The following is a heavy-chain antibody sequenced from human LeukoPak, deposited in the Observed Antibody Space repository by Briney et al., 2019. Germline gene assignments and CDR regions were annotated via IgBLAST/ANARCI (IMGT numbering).Heavy chain of an antibody. J-gene: IGHJ3*02. Sequence: ASVKVSCKASGYTFTSYAMHWVRQAPGQRLEWMGWINAGNGNAKYSQEFQGRVTITRDTSTSTVYMELSSLRSEDTAVYYCARAYPDSSSYYWNDAFDIWGQGTMVTVSS. V-gene: IGHV1-3*03. CDR3: ARAYPDSSSYYWNDAFDI. CDR1: GYTFTSYA. CDR2: INAGNGNA. D-gene: IGHD3-22*01.